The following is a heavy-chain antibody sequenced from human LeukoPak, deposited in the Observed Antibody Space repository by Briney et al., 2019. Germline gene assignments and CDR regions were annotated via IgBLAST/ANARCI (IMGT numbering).Heavy chain of an antibody. CDR3: ARDRVDILTGGNKARYYYGMDV. Sequence: GASVKVSCKASGYTFTGYYMHWVRQAPGQGLEWMGWINPNSGGTNYAQKFQGRVTMTRDTSISTAYMELSRLRSEDTAVYYCARDRVDILTGGNKARYYYGMDVWGKGTTVTVSS. CDR2: INPNSGGT. J-gene: IGHJ6*04. V-gene: IGHV1-2*02. CDR1: GYTFTGYY. D-gene: IGHD3-9*01.